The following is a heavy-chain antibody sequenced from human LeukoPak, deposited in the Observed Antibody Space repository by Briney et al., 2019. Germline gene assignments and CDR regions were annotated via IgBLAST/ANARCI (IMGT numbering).Heavy chain of an antibody. Sequence: ASVKVSCTVSGYTLTELSMPWVRQAPGKRLEWIGGFGPEDGETICAQKFQGRVTITEGTSTDTAYMELSRLRSEDTGVYYCATDLTTFGGVIFDYWGEGTLVSVSS. V-gene: IGHV1-24*01. CDR2: FGPEDGET. CDR1: GYTLTELS. D-gene: IGHD3-16*01. CDR3: ATDLTTFGGVIFDY. J-gene: IGHJ4*02.